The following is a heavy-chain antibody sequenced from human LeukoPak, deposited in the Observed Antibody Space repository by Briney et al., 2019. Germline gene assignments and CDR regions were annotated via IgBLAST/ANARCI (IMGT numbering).Heavy chain of an antibody. V-gene: IGHV4-59*08. D-gene: IGHD4-17*01. J-gene: IGHJ5*02. CDR1: GGSTSSYY. CDR2: IYYSGST. Sequence: PSETLSLTCTVSGGSTSSYYWSWIRQPPGKGLEWIGYIYYSGSTYYNPSLQSRLTISLDTSKNQFSLKLSSVTAADTAVYYCAGYLTTVVANWFDPWGQGALVTVSS. CDR3: AGYLTTVVANWFDP.